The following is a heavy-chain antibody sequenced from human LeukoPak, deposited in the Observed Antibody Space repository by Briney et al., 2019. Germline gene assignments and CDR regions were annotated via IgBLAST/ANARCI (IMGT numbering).Heavy chain of an antibody. CDR1: GGTFSSYA. V-gene: IGHV1-69*13. CDR3: ARGRHLGSGFDP. CDR2: IIPIFGTA. D-gene: IGHD2-2*03. J-gene: IGHJ5*02. Sequence: PGASVKVSCKASGGTFSSYAISWVRQAPGQGLEWMGGIIPIFGTANYAQKFQGRVTITADESMSTAYMELSSLRSEDTALYYCARGRHLGSGFDPWGQGTLVTVSS.